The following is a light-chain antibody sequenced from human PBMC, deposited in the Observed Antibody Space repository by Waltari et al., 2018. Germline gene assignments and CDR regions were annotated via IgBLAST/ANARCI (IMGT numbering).Light chain of an antibody. J-gene: IGKJ1*01. V-gene: IGKV3-15*01. CDR1: QSVSSN. Sequence: EIVMTQSPATLSVSPGERATLSCRASQSVSSNLACYQQKPGQAPRLRIYGASTRATGISARFSGSGSATDFTLTISSLQSEDFAVYYCHQYNNWPPWTFGQGTKVEIK. CDR2: GAS. CDR3: HQYNNWPPWT.